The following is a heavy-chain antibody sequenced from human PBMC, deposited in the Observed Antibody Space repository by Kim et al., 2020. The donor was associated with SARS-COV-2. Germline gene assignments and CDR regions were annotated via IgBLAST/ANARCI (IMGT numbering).Heavy chain of an antibody. D-gene: IGHD2-21*01. V-gene: IGHV3-23*01. CDR1: GLTFSSYA. Sequence: GGSLRLSCAASGLTFSSYALSWVRQAPGKGLEWVSTIRGSGGSTYYADSVKGRFTISRDNSRNTLYLQMNSLRAEDTAIYYCAKSRLGVNDAFDIWGQGTMVTVSS. CDR2: IRGSGGST. CDR3: AKSRLGVNDAFDI. J-gene: IGHJ3*02.